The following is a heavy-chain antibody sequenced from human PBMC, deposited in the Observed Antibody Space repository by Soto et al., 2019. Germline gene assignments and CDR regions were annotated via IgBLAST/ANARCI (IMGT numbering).Heavy chain of an antibody. CDR1: GYTLTELS. D-gene: IGHD6-6*01. Sequence: ASVKVSCKVSGYTLTELSMHWVRQAPGKGFEWMGGFDPEDGETIYAQKFQGRVTMTEDTSTDTAYMELSSLRSEDTAVYYCAPAGGRQLNYYYSYMDVWGKGTTVTISS. CDR2: FDPEDGET. J-gene: IGHJ6*03. CDR3: APAGGRQLNYYYSYMDV. V-gene: IGHV1-24*01.